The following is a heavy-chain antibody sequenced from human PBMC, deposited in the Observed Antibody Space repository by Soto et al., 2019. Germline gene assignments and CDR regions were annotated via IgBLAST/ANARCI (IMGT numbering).Heavy chain of an antibody. CDR1: GGSFSGYY. V-gene: IGHV4-34*01. D-gene: IGHD6-6*01. J-gene: IGHJ6*02. CDR2: INHSGST. Sequence: QVQLQQWGAGLLKPSETLSLTCAVYGGSFSGYYWSWIRQPPGKGLEWIGEINHSGSTNYNPSLKSRVTISVDTSKNQFSLKLGSVTAADTAVYYCARDRAARPQIRYYYYGMDVWGQGTTVTVSS. CDR3: ARDRAARPQIRYYYYGMDV.